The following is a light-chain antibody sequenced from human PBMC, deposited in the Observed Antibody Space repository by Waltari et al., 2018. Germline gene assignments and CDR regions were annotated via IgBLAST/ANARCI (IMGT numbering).Light chain of an antibody. CDR3: QTWGTGFVV. V-gene: IGLV4-69*01. CDR2: LDSDGSH. Sequence: QLALTQSPSASASLGASVKLTCTLSSGHSDYSIAWHQQQPDKGPRYLMKLDSDGSHTMGDGIPHRFSGSSSGAERYLTISSLQYEDEADYYCQTWGTGFVVFGGGTKLTVL. CDR1: SGHSDYS. J-gene: IGLJ2*01.